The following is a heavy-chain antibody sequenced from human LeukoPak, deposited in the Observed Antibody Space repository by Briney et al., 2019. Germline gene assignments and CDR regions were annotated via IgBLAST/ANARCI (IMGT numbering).Heavy chain of an antibody. Sequence: PGGSLRLSCAASGFTFDDYAMHWVRQAPGKGLELVSGISWNSGSIGYADSVKGRFTISRDNAKNSLYLQMNSLRAEDTALYYCAKDDRWDPHAFDIWGQGTMVTVSS. CDR1: GFTFDDYA. J-gene: IGHJ3*02. CDR2: ISWNSGSI. V-gene: IGHV3-9*01. CDR3: AKDDRWDPHAFDI. D-gene: IGHD1-26*01.